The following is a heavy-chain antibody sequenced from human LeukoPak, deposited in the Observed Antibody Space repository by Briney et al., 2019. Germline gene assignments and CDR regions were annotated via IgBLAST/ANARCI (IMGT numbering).Heavy chain of an antibody. D-gene: IGHD3-10*01. J-gene: IGHJ4*02. V-gene: IGHV3-7*02. CDR1: GFTFYTHA. CDR2: IKQDGSEK. CDR3: VGLGENY. Sequence: PGGSLRLSCAASGFTFYTHAMNWARQASGKGLEWVANIKQDGSEKYYVDSVKGRFTISRDNAKNSLYLQMNSLRAEDTAVYYCVGLGENYWGQGTLVTVSS.